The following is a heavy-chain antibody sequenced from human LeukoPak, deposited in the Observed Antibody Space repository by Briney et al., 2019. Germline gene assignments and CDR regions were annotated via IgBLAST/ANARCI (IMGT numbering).Heavy chain of an antibody. Sequence: GGSLRLSCAASGFTSSSYGMHWVRQAPGKGLEWVAVISYDGSNKYYADSVKGRFTISRDNSKNTLYLQMNSLRAEDTAVYYCAKDIVVVPVAPPYYYYGMDVWGQGTTVTVSS. CDR3: AKDIVVVPVAPPYYYYGMDV. CDR1: GFTSSSYG. V-gene: IGHV3-30*18. CDR2: ISYDGSNK. D-gene: IGHD2-2*01. J-gene: IGHJ6*02.